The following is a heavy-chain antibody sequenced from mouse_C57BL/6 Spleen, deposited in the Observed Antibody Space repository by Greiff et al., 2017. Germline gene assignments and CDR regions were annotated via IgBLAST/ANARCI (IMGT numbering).Heavy chain of an antibody. CDR1: GYAFSSYW. V-gene: IGHV1-80*01. CDR2: IYPGDGDT. J-gene: IGHJ3*01. CDR3: ARGSGFAY. Sequence: VKLMESGAELVKPGASVKISCKASGYAFSSYWMNWVKQRPGKGLEWIGQIYPGDGDTNYNGKFKGKATLTADKSSSTAYMQLSSLTSEDSAVYFCARGSGFAYWGQGTLVTVSA.